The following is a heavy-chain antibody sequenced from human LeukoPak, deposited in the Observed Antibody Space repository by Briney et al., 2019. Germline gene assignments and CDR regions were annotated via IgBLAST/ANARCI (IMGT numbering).Heavy chain of an antibody. CDR3: ARRCLNYFIWGPDALDF. V-gene: IGHV5-51*01. Sequence: GVSLKISFKASGYSFTNYWIGWVRPTPGKGLEWMGIIYPVDSDTRYSPSFQGQVTISADTSISTAYLHWSSLQASDTAVYFCARRCLNYFIWGPDALDFWGQGTMVTVSS. J-gene: IGHJ3*01. D-gene: IGHD3-10*01. CDR1: GYSFTNYW. CDR2: IYPVDSDT.